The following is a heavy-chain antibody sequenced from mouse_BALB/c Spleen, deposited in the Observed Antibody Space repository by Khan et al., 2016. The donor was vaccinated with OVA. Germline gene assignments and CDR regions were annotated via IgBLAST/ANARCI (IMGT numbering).Heavy chain of an antibody. CDR2: IAPGSGSD. CDR1: GYTFTSYW. V-gene: IGHV1S41*01. Sequence: DLVKPGASVKLSCKASGYTFTSYWINWIKQRPGQGLEWIGRIAPGSGSDYYNDMFKGKATLTIDTSSSTAYIQDRSLSSEDSAVYFCARSSYCGSGLCAMDDWGQGTSVTVSS. D-gene: IGHD1-1*01. J-gene: IGHJ4*01. CDR3: ARSSYCGSGLCAMDD.